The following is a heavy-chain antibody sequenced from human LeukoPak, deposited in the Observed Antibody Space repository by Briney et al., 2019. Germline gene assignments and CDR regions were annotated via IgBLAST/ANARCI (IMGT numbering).Heavy chain of an antibody. CDR3: AAVASTTYYYYMDV. D-gene: IGHD5/OR15-5a*01. CDR1: GGSLSSRSYY. Sequence: SETLSLTCSASGGSLSSRSYYWGWIRQPPGKGLEWIGSIYYSGTTQYNASLKSRVTISVDTSKNQFSLEMSSVTAADTAVYYCAAVASTTYYYYMDVWGKGTTVTVSS. CDR2: IYYSGTT. V-gene: IGHV4-39*01. J-gene: IGHJ6*03.